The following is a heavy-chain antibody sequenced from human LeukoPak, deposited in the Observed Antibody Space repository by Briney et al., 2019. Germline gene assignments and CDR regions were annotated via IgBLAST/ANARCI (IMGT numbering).Heavy chain of an antibody. CDR2: IIPIFGTA. Sequence: SVKVSCKASGGTFSSCAISWVRQAPGQGLEWMGGIIPIFGTANYAQKFQGRVTITADESTSTAYMELSSLRSEDTAVYYCAKDYRFSDPKSGLASDHWGQGTLVTVSS. CDR1: GGTFSSCA. CDR3: AKDYRFSDPKSGLASDH. J-gene: IGHJ4*02. V-gene: IGHV1-69*13. D-gene: IGHD3-16*02.